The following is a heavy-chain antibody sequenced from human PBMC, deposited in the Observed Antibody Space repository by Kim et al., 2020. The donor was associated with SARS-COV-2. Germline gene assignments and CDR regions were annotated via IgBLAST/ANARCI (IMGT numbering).Heavy chain of an antibody. CDR3: SSTTRIPMIVVPSNAFDI. Sequence: ASVTVSCKVSGYTLTELSMHWVRQPPGKGLEWMGGFDPEDGQTIYAQKFQGRVIMTEYTSTDTAYMELSILRSEDTAVYYCSSTTRIPMIVVPSNAFDIW. CDR2: FDPEDGQT. D-gene: IGHD3-22*01. V-gene: IGHV1-24*01. J-gene: IGHJ3*02. CDR1: GYTLTELS.